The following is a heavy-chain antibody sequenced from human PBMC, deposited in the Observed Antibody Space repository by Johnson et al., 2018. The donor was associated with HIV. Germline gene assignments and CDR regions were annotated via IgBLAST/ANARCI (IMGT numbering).Heavy chain of an antibody. V-gene: IGHV3-30-3*01. J-gene: IGHJ3*02. CDR3: ARQLGSDAFDI. Sequence: QMQLVESGGGLVQPGGSLRLSCAASGFTFSSYWMHWVRQAPGKGLVRAEDTAVYHCARGQGNKYFADSVKGRFTISRDNSKNSLYLQMNSLRAEDTAVYYCARQLGSDAFDIWGQGTKVTVSS. D-gene: IGHD7-27*01. CDR2: TAVYHCARGQGNK. CDR1: GFTFSSYW.